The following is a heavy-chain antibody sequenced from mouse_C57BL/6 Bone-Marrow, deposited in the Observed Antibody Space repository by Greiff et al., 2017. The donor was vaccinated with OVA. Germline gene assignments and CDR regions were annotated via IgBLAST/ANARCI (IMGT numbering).Heavy chain of an antibody. CDR1: GFTFTDYY. V-gene: IGHV7-3*03. CDR3: EKIYPFYAMDY. D-gene: IGHD2-1*01. J-gene: IGHJ4*01. CDR2: IRNKANGYTT. Sequence: EVQLQESGGGLVQPGGSLSLSCAASGFTFTDYYMRWVRQPPGKALEWLGFIRNKANGYTTESSSSVKGRFTISRDNSQSILYLQMNALRAEDSATYYCEKIYPFYAMDYWGQGTSVTVSS.